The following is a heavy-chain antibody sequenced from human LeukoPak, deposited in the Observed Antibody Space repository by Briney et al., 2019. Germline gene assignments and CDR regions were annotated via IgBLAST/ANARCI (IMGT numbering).Heavy chain of an antibody. Sequence: PGGSLRLSCAASGFTFSSYWMHWVRQAPGKGLVWVSRINSDGSSTSYAGSVKGRFTISRDNAKNTLYLQMNSLRAEDTAVYYCARAEGRWLQLWDDSENVDYWGQGTLVTVSS. CDR3: ARAEGRWLQLWDDSENVDY. J-gene: IGHJ4*02. CDR1: GFTFSSYW. CDR2: INSDGSST. V-gene: IGHV3-74*01. D-gene: IGHD5-24*01.